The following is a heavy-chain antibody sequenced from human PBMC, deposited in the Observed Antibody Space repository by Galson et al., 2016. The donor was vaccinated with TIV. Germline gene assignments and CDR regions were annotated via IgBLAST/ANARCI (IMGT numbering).Heavy chain of an antibody. CDR1: GFDFSSYG. V-gene: IGHV3-33*06. D-gene: IGHD4-17*01. CDR3: AKVRLFDGDYRDF. J-gene: IGHJ4*02. Sequence: SLRLSCATSGFDFSSYGMHWVRQAPGKGLEWVAIIWYDGSKKYYVDSVKGRFTISRDNSKNTVYLQMNSLRVEDTAVYYCAKVRLFDGDYRDFWGQGTLVIVSS. CDR2: IWYDGSKK.